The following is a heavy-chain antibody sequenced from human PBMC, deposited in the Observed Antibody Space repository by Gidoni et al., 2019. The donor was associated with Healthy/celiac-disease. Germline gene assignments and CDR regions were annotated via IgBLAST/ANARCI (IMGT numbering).Heavy chain of an antibody. CDR3: ARGPRTMDIVVVPAARRRSYYFDY. J-gene: IGHJ4*02. D-gene: IGHD2-2*03. CDR2: INHSGNT. V-gene: IGHV4-34*01. CDR1: GGSFSGYY. Sequence: QVQLQQWGAGLLKPSETLSLTCAVYGGSFSGYYWSWIRQPPGKGLEWIGEINHSGNTNYNPSLKSRVTISVDTSKNQFSLKLSSVTAADTAVYYCARGPRTMDIVVVPAARRRSYYFDYWGQGTLVTVSS.